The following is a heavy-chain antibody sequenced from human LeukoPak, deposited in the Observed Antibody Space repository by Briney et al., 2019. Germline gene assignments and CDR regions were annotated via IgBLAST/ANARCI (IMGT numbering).Heavy chain of an antibody. CDR3: ARLKQYSTSSRVGGMDV. D-gene: IGHD6-6*01. Sequence: SETLSLTCTVSGGSISSYYWNWIRQPAGKGLEWIGRIHPSGSTNYNPSLKSRVTIFSDTSNKQFSLKLRSVTAADTAVYYCARLKQYSTSSRVGGMDVWGKGTTVTVSS. CDR1: GGSISSYY. CDR2: IHPSGST. J-gene: IGHJ6*03. V-gene: IGHV4-4*07.